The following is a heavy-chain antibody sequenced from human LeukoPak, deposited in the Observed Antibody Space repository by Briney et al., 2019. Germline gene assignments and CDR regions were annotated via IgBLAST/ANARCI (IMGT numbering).Heavy chain of an antibody. J-gene: IGHJ3*02. CDR1: GFTFSSYS. D-gene: IGHD6-19*01. CDR2: ISSSGSTI. Sequence: GGSLRLSCAASGFTFSSYSMNWVCQAPGKGLEWVSYISSSGSTIYYADSVKGRFTISRDNAKNSLYLQMNSLRAEDTALYYCARLTSGWYFSAFDIWGQGTMVTVSS. CDR3: ARLTSGWYFSAFDI. V-gene: IGHV3-48*04.